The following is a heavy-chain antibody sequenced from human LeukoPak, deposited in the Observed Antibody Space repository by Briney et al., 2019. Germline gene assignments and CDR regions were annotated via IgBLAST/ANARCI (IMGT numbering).Heavy chain of an antibody. J-gene: IGHJ4*02. CDR3: SKLGCNGTICYANY. CDR2: ISGGGDST. CDR1: GFTFSDNA. V-gene: IGHV3-23*01. Sequence: GESLKTSCAVSGFTFSDNAMTWVRQIPGKGLEWVSVISGGGDSTDYADSMKGRFTISRDNSKNTLYLQMNSLRAEYTALYYCSKLGCNGTICYANYWGQGTLVTVSS. D-gene: IGHD2-2*01.